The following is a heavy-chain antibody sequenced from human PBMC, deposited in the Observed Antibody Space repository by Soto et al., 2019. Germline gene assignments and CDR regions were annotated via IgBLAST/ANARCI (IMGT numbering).Heavy chain of an antibody. D-gene: IGHD2-15*01. CDR2: VSGSGSST. Sequence: PGGSLRLSCAASGFTFSSYAMSWVRQAPGKGLEWVSVVSGSGSSTDYADSVKGRLTISRDNSKNTLYLQMNSLRAEDTAIYYCAKDVKEVGSCGGGNCYSTAWGQGTLVTVSS. V-gene: IGHV3-23*01. CDR3: AKDVKEVGSCGGGNCYSTA. CDR1: GFTFSSYA. J-gene: IGHJ4*02.